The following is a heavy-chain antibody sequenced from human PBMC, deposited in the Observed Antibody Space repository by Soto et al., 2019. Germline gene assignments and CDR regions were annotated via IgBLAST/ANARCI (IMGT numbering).Heavy chain of an antibody. CDR2: IWYDGSNK. CDR1: GFTFSSYG. CDR3: ARGPYEGICSGGSCYSSYYYYGMDV. V-gene: IGHV3-33*08. D-gene: IGHD2-15*01. Sequence: QVQLVESGGGLVKPGGSLRLSCAASGFTFSSYGMHWVRQAPGKGLEWVAVIWYDGSNKYYADSVKGRFTISRDNSKNTLYLQMNSLRAEDTAVYYCARGPYEGICSGGSCYSSYYYYGMDVWGQGTTVTVSS. J-gene: IGHJ6*02.